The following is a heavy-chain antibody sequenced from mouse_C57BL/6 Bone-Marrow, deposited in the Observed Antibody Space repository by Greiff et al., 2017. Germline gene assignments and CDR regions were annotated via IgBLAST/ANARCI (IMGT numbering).Heavy chain of an antibody. Sequence: EVQGVESGPELVKPGASVKMSCKASGYTFTDYNMHWVKQSHGKSLEWIGYINPNNGGTSYNQKFKGKATLTVNKSSRTAYMELRSLTSEDSSVYYCARVITTVVARNYYAMDYWGQGTSVTVSS. CDR2: INPNNGGT. CDR3: ARVITTVVARNYYAMDY. V-gene: IGHV1-22*01. D-gene: IGHD1-1*01. J-gene: IGHJ4*01. CDR1: GYTFTDYN.